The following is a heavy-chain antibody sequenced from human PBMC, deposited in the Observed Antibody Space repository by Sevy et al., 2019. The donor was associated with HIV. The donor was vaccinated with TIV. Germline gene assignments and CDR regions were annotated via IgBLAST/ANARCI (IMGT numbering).Heavy chain of an antibody. J-gene: IGHJ2*01. CDR2: ISVYNGKT. CDR1: GYTFTSNV. CDR3: AREGGLDDSSGYWYFDL. V-gene: IGHV1-18*04. D-gene: IGHD3-22*01. Sequence: ASVKVSCKASGYTFTSNVTTGVRQAPGQGLEWMGWISVYNGKTNIPQKLRGRVTMTTDTSTSTAYMELRSLRSDDTAVYYCAREGGLDDSSGYWYFDLWGRGTLVTVSS.